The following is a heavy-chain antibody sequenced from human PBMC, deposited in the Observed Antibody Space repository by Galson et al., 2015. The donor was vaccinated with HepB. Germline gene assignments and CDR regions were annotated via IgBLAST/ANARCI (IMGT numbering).Heavy chain of an antibody. CDR2: IYWNDDK. V-gene: IGHV2-5*01. Sequence: PALVKPTQTLTLTCTFSGFSLKTSGVGVGWVRQPPGKALEWLAFIYWNDDKRYRPSLKSKFTITKDTSQNQVVLTMTNMDPVDAGTYFCARSLGLVGPYFDYWGHGILVTVSS. J-gene: IGHJ4*01. CDR1: GFSLKTSGVG. CDR3: ARSLGLVGPYFDY. D-gene: IGHD2-8*02.